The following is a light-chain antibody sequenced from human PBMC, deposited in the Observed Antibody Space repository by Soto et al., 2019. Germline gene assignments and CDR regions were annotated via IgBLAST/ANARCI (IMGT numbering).Light chain of an antibody. J-gene: IGKJ5*01. CDR2: AAS. CDR3: QQSYSTYSIT. CDR1: QSISSY. Sequence: DIQMTQSPSSLSASVGDRFTITCRASQSISSYLNWYQQKPVKAPKLLXYAASSLQSGVPSRFSGSGSGTDFTLTISSLQHEDFANYYCQQSYSTYSITFGQGTRLEIK. V-gene: IGKV1-39*01.